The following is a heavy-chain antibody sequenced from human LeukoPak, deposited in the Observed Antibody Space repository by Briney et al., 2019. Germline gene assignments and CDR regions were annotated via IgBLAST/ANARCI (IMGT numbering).Heavy chain of an antibody. J-gene: IGHJ4*02. CDR3: AKDAFDY. V-gene: IGHV3-30*18. Sequence: GGSLRLSCAASGFTFSVYGMYWVRQPPGKGLEWVALISYDGTDKYHVDSVKGRFTISRDNSNNTLYLQMNSLRPDDTAVYYCAKDAFDYWGQGTLVTVSS. CDR2: ISYDGTDK. CDR1: GFTFSVYG.